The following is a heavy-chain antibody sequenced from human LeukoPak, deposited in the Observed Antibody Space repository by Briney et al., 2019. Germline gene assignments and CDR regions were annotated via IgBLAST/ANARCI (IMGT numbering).Heavy chain of an antibody. CDR3: ARGINGHSSSWADY. CDR1: GGTFSSYA. Sequence: SVKVSCKASGGTFSSYAISWVRQAPGQGLEWMGGIIPIFGTANYAQKFQGRVTITADESTSTAYMELSSLRSEDTAVYYCARGINGHSSSWADYWGQGTLVTVSS. J-gene: IGHJ4*02. V-gene: IGHV1-69*01. D-gene: IGHD6-13*01. CDR2: IIPIFGTA.